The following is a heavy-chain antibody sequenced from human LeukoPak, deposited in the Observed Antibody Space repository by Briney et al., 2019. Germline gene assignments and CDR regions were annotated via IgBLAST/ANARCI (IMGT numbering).Heavy chain of an antibody. CDR3: ARDHYYDSSGHHPGAFDI. CDR1: GGSISSGGYY. CDR2: IYYSGST. J-gene: IGHJ3*02. D-gene: IGHD3-22*01. Sequence: SQTLSLTCTVSGGSISSGGYYWSWIRQHPGKGLEWIGYIYYSGSTYYNPSLKSRVTISVDTSKNQFSLKLSSVTAADTAVYYCARDHYYDSSGHHPGAFDIWGQGTMVTVSS. V-gene: IGHV4-31*03.